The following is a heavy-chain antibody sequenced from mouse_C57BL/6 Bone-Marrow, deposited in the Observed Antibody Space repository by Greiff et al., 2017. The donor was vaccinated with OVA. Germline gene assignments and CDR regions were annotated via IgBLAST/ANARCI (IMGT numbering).Heavy chain of an antibody. CDR1: GFTFSDYG. D-gene: IGHD2-2*01. CDR2: ISSGSSTI. J-gene: IGHJ4*01. V-gene: IGHV5-17*01. CDR3: ERLFGYAYYYALDT. Sequence: EVNLVESGGGLVKPGGSLKLSCAASGFTFSDYGMHWVRQAPEKGLEWVAYISSGSSTIYYADTVKGRFTISRDNAKNTLFLQMTSLRSEDTAMYYGERLFGYAYYYALDTGVKEPQSPSPQ.